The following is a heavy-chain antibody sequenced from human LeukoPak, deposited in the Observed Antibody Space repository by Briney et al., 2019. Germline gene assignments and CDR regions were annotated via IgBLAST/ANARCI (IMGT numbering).Heavy chain of an antibody. CDR1: GGSISSYY. D-gene: IGHD3-16*02. CDR2: IYYSGST. V-gene: IGHV4-59*08. CDR3: ARHSPIVSDAFVI. J-gene: IGHJ3*02. Sequence: SETLSLTCTVSGGSISSYYWSWIRQPQGKGLEWIGYIYYSGSTNYNPSLKSRVTISVDTSKNQFSLKLSSVTAADTAVYYCARHSPIVSDAFVIWGQGTMVTVSS.